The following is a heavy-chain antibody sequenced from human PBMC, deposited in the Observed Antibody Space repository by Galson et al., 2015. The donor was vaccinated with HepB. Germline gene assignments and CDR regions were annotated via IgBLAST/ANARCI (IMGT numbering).Heavy chain of an antibody. CDR1: GFPFSSSA. CDR2: IVVGSGNT. CDR3: ATPRAYCTGGTCFFRYFYAMDV. Sequence: SVKVSCRASGFPFSSSAVQWVRQARGQRLEWIGRIVVGSGNTNYAQKFQERVIITRDMSTSTAYMEVSSLRSEDTAVYYCATPRAYCTGGTCFFRYFYAMDVWGQGTTVTVSS. V-gene: IGHV1-58*01. D-gene: IGHD2-8*02. J-gene: IGHJ6*02.